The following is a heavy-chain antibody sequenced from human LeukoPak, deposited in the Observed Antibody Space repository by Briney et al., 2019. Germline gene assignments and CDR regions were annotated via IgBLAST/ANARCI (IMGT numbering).Heavy chain of an antibody. CDR2: IYYSGST. D-gene: IGHD1-7*01. J-gene: IGHJ4*02. CDR3: ASFPSGPRELQLIFDY. Sequence: SETLSLTCTVSGDSISSYYWSWIRQPPGKGLEWIGYIYYSGSTNYNPSLKSRVTISVDTSKNQFSLKLSSVTAADTAVYYCASFPSGPRELQLIFDYWGQGTLVTVSS. V-gene: IGHV4-59*08. CDR1: GDSISSYY.